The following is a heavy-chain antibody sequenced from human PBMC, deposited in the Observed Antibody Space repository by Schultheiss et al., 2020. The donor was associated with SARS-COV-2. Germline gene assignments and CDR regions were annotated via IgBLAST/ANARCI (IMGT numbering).Heavy chain of an antibody. Sequence: GGSLRLSCAASGFTFSSYGMHWVRQAPGKGLEWVAVIWYDGSNKYYADSVKGRFTISRDNSKNTLYLQMNSLRAEDTAVYYCARDLLNGLYYDFWSGYLDYWGQGTLVTVSS. D-gene: IGHD3-3*01. CDR2: IWYDGSNK. J-gene: IGHJ4*02. CDR3: ARDLLNGLYYDFWSGYLDY. V-gene: IGHV3-30*19. CDR1: GFTFSSYG.